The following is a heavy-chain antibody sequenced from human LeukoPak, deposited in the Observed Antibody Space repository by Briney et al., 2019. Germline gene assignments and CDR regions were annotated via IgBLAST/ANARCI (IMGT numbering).Heavy chain of an antibody. Sequence: PGGSLRLSRAASGFTFSDHYMDWVSQAPGRGLEWVGRTRNKANSYTTEYAASVKGRFTISRDDSKNSLYLQMNSLKTEDTAVYYCARGGGYSGYDVYYFDYWGQGTLVTVSS. CDR1: GFTFSDHY. V-gene: IGHV3-72*01. J-gene: IGHJ4*02. D-gene: IGHD5-12*01. CDR2: TRNKANSYTT. CDR3: ARGGGYSGYDVYYFDY.